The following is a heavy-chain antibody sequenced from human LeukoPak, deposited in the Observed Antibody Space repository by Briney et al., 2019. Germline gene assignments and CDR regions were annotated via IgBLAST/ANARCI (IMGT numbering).Heavy chain of an antibody. CDR2: IFYTGST. Sequence: PSETLSLTCTVSGGSVSTYYWSWIRQPPGKGLEWLGYIFYTGSTNYNPSLKSRVTMSIDTSKNQFSLQLSSVTAADTAVYYCTITYSSSSIDYWGQGALVTASS. CDR1: GGSVSTYY. V-gene: IGHV4-59*02. J-gene: IGHJ4*02. D-gene: IGHD6-6*01. CDR3: TITYSSSSIDY.